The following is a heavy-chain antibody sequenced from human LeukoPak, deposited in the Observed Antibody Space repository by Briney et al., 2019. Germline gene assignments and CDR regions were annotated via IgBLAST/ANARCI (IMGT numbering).Heavy chain of an antibody. CDR3: ARAYTSGSYPDY. D-gene: IGHD3-10*01. CDR1: GGSISSGDYC. CDR2: IYYSGST. Sequence: SRTLSLTCTVSGGSISSGDYCWTWIRQPPGKGLEWIGNIYYSGSTYYNPSLKSRVTISVDTSKNQFSLKLNSVTAADTAVYYCARAYTSGSYPDYWGQGTLVTVSS. V-gene: IGHV4-30-4*08. J-gene: IGHJ4*02.